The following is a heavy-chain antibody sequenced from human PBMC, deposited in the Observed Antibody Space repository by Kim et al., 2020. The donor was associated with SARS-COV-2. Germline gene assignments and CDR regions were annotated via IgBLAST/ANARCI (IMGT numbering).Heavy chain of an antibody. J-gene: IGHJ5*01. CDR1: TGSISGCSYS. Sequence: SETLSLTCTVSTGSISGCSYSWSWLRQAPGKELDLIVYIYYLGDTNYNPLLKSRVSLSVDTSNNQLSLKPTSVTAADTGLFFCGRWSVAGAGWFDSWG. D-gene: IGHD2-15*01. CDR3: GRWSVAGAGWFDS. CDR2: IYYLGDT. V-gene: IGHV4-61*01.